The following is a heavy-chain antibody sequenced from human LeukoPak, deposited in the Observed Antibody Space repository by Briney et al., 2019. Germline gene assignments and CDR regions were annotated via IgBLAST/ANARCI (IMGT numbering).Heavy chain of an antibody. CDR2: IYDSGST. V-gene: IGHV4-59*01. CDR1: GGSMTNLY. D-gene: IGHD2/OR15-2a*01. Sequence: PSETLSLTCSVSGGSMTNLYWTWIRQPPGKGLEWIGDIYDSGSTRYNTSLESRVTISVDTSKNQFSLKLSSVTAADTAVYYCAKGGSTNFYYGDVWGQGTTVTASS. J-gene: IGHJ6*02. CDR3: AKGGSTNFYYGDV.